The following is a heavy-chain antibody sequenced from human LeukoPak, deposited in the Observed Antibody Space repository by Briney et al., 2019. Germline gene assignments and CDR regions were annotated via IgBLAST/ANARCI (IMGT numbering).Heavy chain of an antibody. CDR2: ISAYNCNT. Sequence: ASVKVSCKASGYTFTSYGISWVRQAPGQGLEWMGWISAYNCNTNYAQKLQGRVTMTTDTSTSTAYMELRSLRSDDTAVYYCARANYDYVWGSYRPFDYWGQGTLVTVSS. V-gene: IGHV1-18*01. J-gene: IGHJ4*02. D-gene: IGHD3-16*02. CDR1: GYTFTSYG. CDR3: ARANYDYVWGSYRPFDY.